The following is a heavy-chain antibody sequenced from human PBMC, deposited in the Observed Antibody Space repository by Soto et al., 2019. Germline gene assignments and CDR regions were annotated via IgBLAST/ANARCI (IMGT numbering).Heavy chain of an antibody. CDR2: IWYDGSKR. CDR3: ASGWGSGVHHSCVAV. Sequence: QEQLVESGGGVVQPGRSLRLSCAASGFSFRNYGIHWVRQAPGKGLDWVAVIWYDGSKRYYADSVRGRFTISRDNSGNKVHMQMARVRGEDTAVYYCASGWGSGVHHSCVAVWGQGTTVVVSP. CDR1: GFSFRNYG. V-gene: IGHV3-33*01. J-gene: IGHJ3*01. D-gene: IGHD6-19*01.